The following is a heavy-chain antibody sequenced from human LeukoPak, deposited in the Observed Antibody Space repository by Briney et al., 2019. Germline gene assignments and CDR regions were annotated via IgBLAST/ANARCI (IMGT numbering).Heavy chain of an antibody. CDR2: ISSSSSTI. J-gene: IGHJ4*02. CDR1: GFTFSSYS. CDR3: ARDRRYYDSSGYYI. Sequence: GGSLRLSCAASGFTFSSYSMNWARQAPGKGLEWVSYISSSSSTIYYADSVKGRFTISRDNAKNSLYLQMNSLRAEDTAVYYCARDRRYYDSSGYYIWGQGTLVTVSS. D-gene: IGHD3-22*01. V-gene: IGHV3-48*04.